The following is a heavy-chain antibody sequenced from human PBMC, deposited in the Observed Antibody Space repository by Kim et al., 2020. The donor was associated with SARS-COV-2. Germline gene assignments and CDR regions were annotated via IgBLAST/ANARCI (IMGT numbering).Heavy chain of an antibody. J-gene: IGHJ4*02. CDR3: ARDLNDYSGSYLY. V-gene: IGHV3-30*01. Sequence: ADSVKGRFTISRDNSKNTLYLQMNSLRAEDTAVYYCARDLNDYSGSYLYWGQGTLVTVSS. D-gene: IGHD1-26*01.